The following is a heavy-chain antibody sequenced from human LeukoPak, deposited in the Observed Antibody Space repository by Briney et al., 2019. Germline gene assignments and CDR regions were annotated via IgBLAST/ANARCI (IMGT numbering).Heavy chain of an antibody. J-gene: IGHJ5*02. CDR3: ALLTTGTTFAANWFDP. V-gene: IGHV3-30*04. CDR1: GLTFSSYA. Sequence: GGSLRLSCAASGLTFSSYAMHWVRQAPGKGLEWVAVISYDGSNKYYADSVKGRFTISRDNSKNTLYLQMNSLRAEDTAVYYCALLTTGTTFAANWFDPWGQGTLVTVSS. D-gene: IGHD1-1*01. CDR2: ISYDGSNK.